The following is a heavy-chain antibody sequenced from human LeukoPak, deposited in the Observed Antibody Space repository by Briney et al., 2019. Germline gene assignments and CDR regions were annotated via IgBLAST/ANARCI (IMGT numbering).Heavy chain of an antibody. J-gene: IGHJ4*02. CDR1: GYTFTNYG. CDR2: ISAYNGNT. D-gene: IGHD5-18*01. V-gene: IGHV1-18*01. Sequence: ASVKVSCKASGYTFTNYGISWVRQGPGQGLEWMGRISAYNGNTNYAQTLQGRVTMTTDTSTSTAYMELRSLRSAATAVYFCARGLDTTFIAPFDYWGQGTLVTASS. CDR3: ARGLDTTFIAPFDY.